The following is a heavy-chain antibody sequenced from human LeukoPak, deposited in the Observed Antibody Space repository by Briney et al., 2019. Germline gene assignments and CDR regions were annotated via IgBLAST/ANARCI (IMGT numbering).Heavy chain of an antibody. J-gene: IGHJ4*02. Sequence: GGSLRLSCGASGFTFSSHAMTWVRQAPGKGLEWVSAISISGDTTYYADAVKGRFTTSRDNSKNTVYLQMNSLRAEDTAVYYCLQGGVSFHWGQGTLVTVSS. CDR3: LQGGVSFH. CDR1: GFTFSSHA. CDR2: ISISGDTT. D-gene: IGHD3-16*01. V-gene: IGHV3-23*01.